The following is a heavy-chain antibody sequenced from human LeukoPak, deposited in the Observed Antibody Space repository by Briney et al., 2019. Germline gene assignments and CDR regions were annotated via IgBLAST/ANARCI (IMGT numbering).Heavy chain of an antibody. J-gene: IGHJ5*02. V-gene: IGHV4-61*08. CDR2: IYYSGIT. D-gene: IGHD3-22*01. CDR3: AITPTSGYYYGWFDP. Sequence: SETLSLTCAVSGGSISSGGYSWSWIRQPPGKGLEWIGYIYYSGITNYNPSLRSRVTISVDTSKKQFSLKLSSVTAADTAVYYCAITPTSGYYYGWFDPWGQGTPVTVSS. CDR1: GGSISSGGYS.